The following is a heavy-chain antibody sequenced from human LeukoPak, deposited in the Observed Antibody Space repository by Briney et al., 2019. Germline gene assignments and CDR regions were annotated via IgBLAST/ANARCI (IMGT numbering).Heavy chain of an antibody. D-gene: IGHD4-23*01. Sequence: PSETLSLTCTVSGGSISSSSYYWGWIRQPPGKGLEWIGSIYYSGSTYYNPSLKSRVTISVDTSKNQFSLKLSSVTAADTAVYYCARQGYGGNYDFDYWGQRTLVTVSS. J-gene: IGHJ4*02. CDR2: IYYSGST. CDR1: GGSISSSSYY. CDR3: ARQGYGGNYDFDY. V-gene: IGHV4-39*01.